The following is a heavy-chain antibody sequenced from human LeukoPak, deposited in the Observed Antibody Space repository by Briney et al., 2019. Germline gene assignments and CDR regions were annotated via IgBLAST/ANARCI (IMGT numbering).Heavy chain of an antibody. Sequence: GASVKVSCNASGDIFNRYSVSWVRQAPGQGLEWMGGIIPIFGSTNYAQKFQGRVTITTDQSTRTAYMELNSLSSDDTAVYYCARVGRSRGSLPNSYYYMDVWGKGTTVTVSS. D-gene: IGHD1-26*01. V-gene: IGHV1-69*05. J-gene: IGHJ6*03. CDR2: IIPIFGST. CDR1: GDIFNRYS. CDR3: ARVGRSRGSLPNSYYYMDV.